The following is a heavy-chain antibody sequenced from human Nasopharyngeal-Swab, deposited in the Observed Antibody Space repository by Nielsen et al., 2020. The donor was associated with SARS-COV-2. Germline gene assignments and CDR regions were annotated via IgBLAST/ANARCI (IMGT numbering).Heavy chain of an antibody. Sequence: GSLRLSCAASGFSFSTHAMTWVRQPPGKGLERVGQIDLGGGTAYNPSLRGRVTISVDPPKNLLFLNLNSVTAADTATYFCVRHGINIGWCFRDWGQGTLVTVSS. CDR3: VRHGINIGWCFRD. J-gene: IGHJ1*01. CDR1: GFSFSTHAM. CDR2: IDLGGGT. V-gene: IGHV4-4*01. D-gene: IGHD6-19*01.